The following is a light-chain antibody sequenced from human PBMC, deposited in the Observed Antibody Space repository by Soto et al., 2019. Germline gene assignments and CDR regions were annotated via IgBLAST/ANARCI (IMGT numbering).Light chain of an antibody. V-gene: IGKV1-12*01. CDR2: AAS. Sequence: DIQMTQSPSSVSASVGDRVTITCRVSQGISSWLAWYQQKPGKAPKLLIYAASSLQSGVPSRFAGSGSWTDCPVTSSSLQPGDFATYYCLQANSCPLTFGGGTKVEIK. CDR1: QGISSW. J-gene: IGKJ4*01. CDR3: LQANSCPLT.